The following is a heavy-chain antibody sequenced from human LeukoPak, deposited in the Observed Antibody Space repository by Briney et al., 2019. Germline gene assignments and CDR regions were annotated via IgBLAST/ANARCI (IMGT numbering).Heavy chain of an antibody. CDR2: ISNSGST. CDR1: GGSINSGGYY. J-gene: IGHJ4*02. V-gene: IGHV4-31*03. Sequence: SQTLSLTCTVSGGSINSGGYYWSWIRQHPGKGLEWIGYISNSGSTYYHPSLRSRLSISVDTSKNQFSLKLSSVTAADTAVYYCAIVPEYSNYVDYWGQGTLITVSS. CDR3: AIVPEYSNYVDY. D-gene: IGHD4-11*01.